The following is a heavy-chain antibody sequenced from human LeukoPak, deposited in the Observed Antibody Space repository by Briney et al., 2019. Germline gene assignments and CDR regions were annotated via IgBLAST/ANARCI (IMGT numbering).Heavy chain of an antibody. CDR3: ARLSYYDFWGGYYMGFDY. D-gene: IGHD3-3*01. CDR1: GGSISSGSYY. CDR2: IYYSGST. J-gene: IGHJ4*02. Sequence: SETLSLTCSVSGGSISSGSYYWGWIRQPPGKGLEWIGSIYYSGSTYYNPSLKSRVTISVDTSNNQFSLKLSSVSAADTAVYYCARLSYYDFWGGYYMGFDYWGQGTLVTVSS. V-gene: IGHV4-39*01.